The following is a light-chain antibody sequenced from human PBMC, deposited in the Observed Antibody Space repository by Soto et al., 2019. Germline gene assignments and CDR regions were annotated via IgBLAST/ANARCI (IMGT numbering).Light chain of an antibody. CDR1: QSISDW. CDR2: KAS. V-gene: IGKV1-5*03. J-gene: IGKJ5*01. Sequence: DIQMTQSPSSLSASVGDRVTITCRASQSISDWLAWYQQKPGKAPKLLIYKASSLESGVPSRFSGSGSGTEFTLTINSLQADDFATYYCQQHNSFSITFGQGTRLEI. CDR3: QQHNSFSIT.